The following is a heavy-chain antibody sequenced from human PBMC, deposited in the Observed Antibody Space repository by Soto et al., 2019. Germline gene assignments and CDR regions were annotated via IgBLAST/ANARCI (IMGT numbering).Heavy chain of an antibody. V-gene: IGHV4-59*01. CDR1: GGSISSYY. D-gene: IGHD2-21*02. J-gene: IGHJ3*02. CDR3: ARRYCGGDCRGAFDI. Sequence: ASETLSLTCTVSGGSISSYYWSWIRQPPGKGLEWIGYVYDSGSTNYNPSLESRVTISEDTSKNQFSLKLSSVTAADTAVYYCARRYCGGDCRGAFDIWGQGTMVT. CDR2: VYDSGST.